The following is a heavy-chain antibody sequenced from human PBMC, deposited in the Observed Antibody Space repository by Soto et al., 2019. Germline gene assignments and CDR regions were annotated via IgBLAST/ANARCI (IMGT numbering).Heavy chain of an antibody. J-gene: IGHJ6*03. Sequence: GGSLRLSCAASGFTFSSFGMHWVRQAPGKGLEWVAVIWYEGSNKYYADSVKGRFTISRDNSKNTLYLQMNSLRAEDTAVYYCARAQGGYCSITSCYNYYYMDVWGKGTTVTVSS. CDR1: GFTFSSFG. CDR2: IWYEGSNK. CDR3: ARAQGGYCSITSCYNYYYMDV. D-gene: IGHD2-2*02. V-gene: IGHV3-33*01.